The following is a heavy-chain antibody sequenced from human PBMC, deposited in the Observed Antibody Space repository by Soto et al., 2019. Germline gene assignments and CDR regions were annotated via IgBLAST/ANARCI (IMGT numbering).Heavy chain of an antibody. V-gene: IGHV1-69*13. D-gene: IGHD3-10*01. CDR3: ARRGTSYGSGRYYPITYYFVY. CDR2: IIPIFGTA. Sequence: ASVKVSCKAAGGTLSSYAGSCVRQTPGQGLEWMGGIIPIFGTANYAQKFQGRVTITADESTSTAYMELSSLRSEDTAVYDCARRGTSYGSGRYYPITYYFVYWGQATLVTVPS. CDR1: GGTLSSYA. J-gene: IGHJ4*02.